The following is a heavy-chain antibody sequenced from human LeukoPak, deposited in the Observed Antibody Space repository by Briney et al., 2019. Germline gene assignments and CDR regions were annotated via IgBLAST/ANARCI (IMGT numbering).Heavy chain of an antibody. D-gene: IGHD2-2*01. CDR3: ARWYCTSTSCYYDY. CDR2: ISYDGSNK. J-gene: IGHJ4*02. V-gene: IGHV3-30-3*01. CDR1: GFTFSSYA. Sequence: GGSLRLSCAASGFTFSSYAMHWVRQAPGKGLEWVAVISYDGSNKYYADSVKGRFTISRDNAKNSLYLQMNSLRAEDTAVYYCARWYCTSTSCYYDYWGQGTLVTVSS.